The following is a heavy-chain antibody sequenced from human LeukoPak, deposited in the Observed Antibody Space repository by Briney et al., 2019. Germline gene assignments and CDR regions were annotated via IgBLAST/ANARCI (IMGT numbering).Heavy chain of an antibody. CDR2: IYYGGST. V-gene: IGHV4-30-4*01. CDR1: GGSISSGDYY. Sequence: SETLSLTCTVSGGSISSGDYYWSWIRQPPGKGLEWIGYIYYGGSTYYNPSLKSRVTISVDTSKNQFSLKLSSVTAADTAVYYCARDGLGHSFQHWGQGTLVTVSS. J-gene: IGHJ1*01. D-gene: IGHD6-19*01. CDR3: ARDGLGHSFQH.